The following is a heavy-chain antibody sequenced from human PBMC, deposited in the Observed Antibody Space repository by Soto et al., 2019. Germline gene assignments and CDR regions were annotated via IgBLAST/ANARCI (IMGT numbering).Heavy chain of an antibody. Sequence: EVQLVESGGGLVQPGGSLRLSCAASGFTFSSYWMSWVRQAPGKGLEWVANIKKDGSEKYYVDSVKGRFTISRDNAKNSLYLQMNSLRAEDTAVYYCERDRESYRFDPWGQGTLVTVSS. D-gene: IGHD1-26*01. CDR1: GFTFSSYW. CDR3: ERDRESYRFDP. V-gene: IGHV3-7*01. CDR2: IKKDGSEK. J-gene: IGHJ5*02.